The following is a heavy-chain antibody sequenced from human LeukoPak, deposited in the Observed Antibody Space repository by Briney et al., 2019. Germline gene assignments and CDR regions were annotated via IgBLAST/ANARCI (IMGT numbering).Heavy chain of an antibody. V-gene: IGHV4-59*01. D-gene: IGHD1-26*01. CDR3: ARGEWELRGSWFDP. J-gene: IGHJ5*02. CDR1: GGSISSYY. Sequence: SETLSLTCTVSGGSISSYYWSWIRQPPGKGLEWIWYIYYSGSTNYNPSLKSRVTISVDTSKNQFSLKLSSVTAADTAVYYCARGEWELRGSWFDPWGQGTLVTVSS. CDR2: IYYSGST.